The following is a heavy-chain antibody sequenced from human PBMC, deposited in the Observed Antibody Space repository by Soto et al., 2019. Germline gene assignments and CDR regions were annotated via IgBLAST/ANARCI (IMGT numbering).Heavy chain of an antibody. J-gene: IGHJ4*02. Sequence: EVQLVESGGGLVKPGGSLRLSCAASGFTFSSYSMNWVRQAPGKGLEWVSSISSSSSYIYYADSVKGRFTISIDNAKNALYLQMNSLRAEDTAVYYCARAVGSYGSSEYFDYWGQGTRVTVSS. CDR2: ISSSSSYI. CDR1: GFTFSSYS. CDR3: ARAVGSYGSSEYFDY. V-gene: IGHV3-21*01. D-gene: IGHD3-10*01.